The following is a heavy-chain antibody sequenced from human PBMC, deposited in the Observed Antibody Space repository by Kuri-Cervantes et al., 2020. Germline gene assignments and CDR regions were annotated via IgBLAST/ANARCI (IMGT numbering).Heavy chain of an antibody. CDR2: ISAYNGNT. V-gene: IGHV1-18*04. CDR3: ARLEIAAPYGMDV. CDR1: GYSFTSYW. J-gene: IGHJ6*02. Sequence: GGSLRLSCKGSGYSFTSYWIGWVRQAPGQGLEWMGWISAYNGNTNYAQKLQGRVTMTTDTSTSTAYMELRSLRSDDTAVYYCARLEIAAPYGMDVWGQGTTVTVSS. D-gene: IGHD6-13*01.